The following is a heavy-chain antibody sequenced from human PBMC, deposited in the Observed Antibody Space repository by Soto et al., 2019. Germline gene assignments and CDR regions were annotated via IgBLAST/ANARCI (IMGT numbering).Heavy chain of an antibody. J-gene: IGHJ6*03. CDR2: INSDGGST. CDR1: GFTFSNYW. CDR3: ARLGNWAVAYYYMDV. D-gene: IGHD6-19*01. Sequence: EVQLVESGGGLVQPGGSLRLSCAASGFTFSNYWMLWVRQAPGKGLVWVSRINSDGGSTTYADSVRGRFTISRDNAKNTLYVQMNSLRAEDSAVYYCARLGNWAVAYYYMDVWGKGTTVTVSS. V-gene: IGHV3-74*01.